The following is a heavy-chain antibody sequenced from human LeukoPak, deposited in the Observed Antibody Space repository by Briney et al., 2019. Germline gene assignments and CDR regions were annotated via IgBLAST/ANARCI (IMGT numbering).Heavy chain of an antibody. CDR3: AREGVEGNYHGSGSPVDY. Sequence: PGRSLRLSCAASGFTFSSYAMLWVRQAPGKGLEWVAVISYDGSNKYYADSVKGRFTISRDNSKNTLYLQMNSLRAEDTAVYYCAREGVEGNYHGSGSPVDYWGQGTLVTVSS. D-gene: IGHD3-10*01. CDR1: GFTFSSYA. CDR2: ISYDGSNK. J-gene: IGHJ4*02. V-gene: IGHV3-30*04.